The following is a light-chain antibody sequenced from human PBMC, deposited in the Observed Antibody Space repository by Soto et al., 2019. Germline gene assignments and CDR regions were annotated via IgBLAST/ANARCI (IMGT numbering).Light chain of an antibody. CDR2: GNN. Sequence: QSALTQPPSVSGAPGQRVTISCTGRSSNIGAGYDVHWYQQLPGTAPKLLIYGNNNRPSGVPDRFSGSKSGTSASLAITGLQPEDEADYYCQSYDSSLNGLLFGGGTKLTVL. V-gene: IGLV1-40*01. CDR3: QSYDSSLNGLL. J-gene: IGLJ2*01. CDR1: SSNIGAGYD.